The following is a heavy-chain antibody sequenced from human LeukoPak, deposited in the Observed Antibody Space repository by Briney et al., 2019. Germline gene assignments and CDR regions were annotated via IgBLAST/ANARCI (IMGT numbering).Heavy chain of an antibody. Sequence: PGGSLRLSCAASRFTFSSYWMSWVRQAPGKGLEWVANIKQDGSEKYYVDSVKGRFTISRDNAKNSLYLQMNSLRAEDTAVYYCASQLVRNYFDYWGQGTLVTVSS. CDR3: ASQLVRNYFDY. V-gene: IGHV3-7*01. CDR2: IKQDGSEK. CDR1: RFTFSSYW. D-gene: IGHD6-13*01. J-gene: IGHJ4*02.